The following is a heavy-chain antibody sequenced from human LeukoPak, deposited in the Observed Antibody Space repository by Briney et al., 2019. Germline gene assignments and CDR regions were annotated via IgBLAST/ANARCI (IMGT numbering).Heavy chain of an antibody. CDR2: ISTYNRNT. CDR1: GYTFTKYG. V-gene: IGHV1-18*01. Sequence: GASVKVSCKASGYTFTKYGISWVRQAPGQGLEWMGWISTYNRNTNYAQKFQGRVTMTTDTSTSTAYMELRSLRSDDTAVYYCARGLLGGKSYQLLSYYYYYGMDVWGQGTTVTVSS. D-gene: IGHD2-2*01. J-gene: IGHJ6*02. CDR3: ARGLLGGKSYQLLSYYYYYGMDV.